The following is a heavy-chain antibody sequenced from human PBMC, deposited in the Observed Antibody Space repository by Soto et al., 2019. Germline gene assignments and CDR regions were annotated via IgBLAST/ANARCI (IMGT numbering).Heavy chain of an antibody. V-gene: IGHV4-59*01. J-gene: IGHJ6*02. CDR2: MYNSGST. CDR1: GDSISSYY. CDR3: ARRTVSTIYYYGMDV. D-gene: IGHD4-17*01. Sequence: PSEPLSLPCTVSGDSISSYYCTWLGQPPGKGLEWIGYMYNSGSTYYSPSLKSRVNISVDTYKNQFTLRLNSVTAADTAVYYCARRTVSTIYYYGMDVWGQGTTVTVSS.